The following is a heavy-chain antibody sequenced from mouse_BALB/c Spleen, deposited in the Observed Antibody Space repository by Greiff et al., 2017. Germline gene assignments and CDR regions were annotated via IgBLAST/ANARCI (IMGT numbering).Heavy chain of an antibody. CDR3: ARDGNYRYSWFAY. CDR2: ISDGGSYT. V-gene: IGHV5-4*02. J-gene: IGHJ3*01. D-gene: IGHD2-14*01. Sequence: EVMLVESGGGLVKPGGSLKLSCAASGFTFSDYYMYWVRQTPEKRLEWVATISDGGSYTYYPDSVKGRFTISRDNAKNNLYLQMSSLKSEDTAMYYCARDGNYRYSWFAYWGQGTLVTVAA. CDR1: GFTFSDYY.